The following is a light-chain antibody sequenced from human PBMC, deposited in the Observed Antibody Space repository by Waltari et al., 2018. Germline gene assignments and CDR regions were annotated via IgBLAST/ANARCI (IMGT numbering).Light chain of an antibody. V-gene: IGLV2-11*01. CDR2: EVT. Sequence: QSALNQPRAVSGSPRPYVTISCPGNSRDVGRYNSVPWSQQYPGQAPKLMIYEVTKRPSGVPDRFSGSKSGNTASLTISGLQAEDEADYYCCSYGGAKLIFGGGTRLTVL. CDR1: SRDVGRYNS. J-gene: IGLJ2*01. CDR3: CSYGGAKLI.